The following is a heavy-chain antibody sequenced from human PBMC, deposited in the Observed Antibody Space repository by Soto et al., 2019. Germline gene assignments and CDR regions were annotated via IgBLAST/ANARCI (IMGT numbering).Heavy chain of an antibody. Sequence: QVQLQESGPGLVKPSETLSLTCTVSGGSVSSGSYYWSWIRQPPGKGLEWIGYIYYSGSTNYNPSLKSRVNISGDTSKNQFSLKLGSVAAADTAVYYCAREEVGLVRDYYYGMDVWGQGTTVTVSS. CDR3: AREEVGLVRDYYYGMDV. CDR2: IYYSGST. D-gene: IGHD3-10*01. CDR1: GGSVSSGSYY. J-gene: IGHJ6*02. V-gene: IGHV4-61*01.